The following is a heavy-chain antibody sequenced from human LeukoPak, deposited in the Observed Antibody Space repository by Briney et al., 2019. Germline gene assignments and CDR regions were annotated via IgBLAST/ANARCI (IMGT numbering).Heavy chain of an antibody. CDR1: GFTFSNYA. D-gene: IGHD1-26*01. V-gene: IGHV3-7*01. J-gene: IGHJ4*02. CDR2: IKQDGSEK. Sequence: GGSLRLSCAASGFTFSNYAISWVRQAPGKGLEWVANIKQDGSEKYYVDSVKGRFTISRDNAKNSLYLQMNSLRAEDTAVYYCARGVTTQNWGQGTLVTISS. CDR3: ARGVTTQN.